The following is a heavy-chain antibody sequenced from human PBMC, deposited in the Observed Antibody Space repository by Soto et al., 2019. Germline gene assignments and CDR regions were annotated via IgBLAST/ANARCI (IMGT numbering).Heavy chain of an antibody. J-gene: IGHJ3*02. D-gene: IGHD3-3*01. CDR2: INPATGAA. Sequence: QLHLVQSGAVVKKPGASVTVSCSASGYPVTAYYMHWVRQAPGRGLEWMGGINPATGAAKYTQTFQGRVTMTRDTSTSTVFMELSGLTSEDTVVFYCARGGGVGVAGSAAFDMWGQGTLVTVS. CDR1: GYPVTAYY. CDR3: ARGGGVGVAGSAAFDM. V-gene: IGHV1-2*05.